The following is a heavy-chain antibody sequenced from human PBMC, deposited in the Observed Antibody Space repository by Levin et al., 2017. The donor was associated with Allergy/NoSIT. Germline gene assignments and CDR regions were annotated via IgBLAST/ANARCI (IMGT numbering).Heavy chain of an antibody. Sequence: GESLKISCAASGFTFSNYDMHWVRQATGKGLEWVSVINTAGDTYYSGSVKGRFTISRENAKNSLYLQMNSLRAGDTAVYHCARDLRSAFDPGGQGTLVTVSS. CDR3: ARDLRSAFDP. V-gene: IGHV3-13*04. CDR1: GFTFSNYD. CDR2: INTAGDT. J-gene: IGHJ5*02. D-gene: IGHD3-16*01.